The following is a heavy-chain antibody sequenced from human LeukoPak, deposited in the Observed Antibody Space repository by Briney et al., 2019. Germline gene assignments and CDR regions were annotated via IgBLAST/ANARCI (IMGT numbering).Heavy chain of an antibody. CDR3: AKNRVGASGLAEYFEH. Sequence: GGSLRLSCAASGFIVSSTYMSWVRQAPGKGLEWVSIIYSGDSTYYADSVKGRFTISRDNSRNTVYLQMNSLRAEDMAVYYCAKNRVGASGLAEYFEHWGQGTLVAVSS. CDR1: GFIVSSTY. D-gene: IGHD1-26*01. J-gene: IGHJ1*01. V-gene: IGHV3-53*01. CDR2: IYSGDST.